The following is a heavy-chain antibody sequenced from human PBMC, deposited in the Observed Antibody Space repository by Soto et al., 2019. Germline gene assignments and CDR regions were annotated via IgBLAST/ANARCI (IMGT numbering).Heavy chain of an antibody. Sequence: PGGSLRLSCAASGFTFSSYAMSWVRQAPGKGLEWVSAISGSGGSTYYADSVKGRFTISRDNSKNTLYLQMNSLRAEDTAVYYCAKDHRAFYDYVWESYRYAPYYFDYWGQGTLVTVSS. CDR1: GFTFSSYA. J-gene: IGHJ4*02. V-gene: IGHV3-23*01. CDR2: ISGSGGST. D-gene: IGHD3-16*02. CDR3: AKDHRAFYDYVWESYRYAPYYFDY.